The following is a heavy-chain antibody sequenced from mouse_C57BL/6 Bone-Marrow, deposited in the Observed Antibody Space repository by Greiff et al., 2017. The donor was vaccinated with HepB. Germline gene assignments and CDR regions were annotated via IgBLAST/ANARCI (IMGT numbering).Heavy chain of an antibody. CDR3: ARVYYYGSSYFFDY. Sequence: VQLQQPGAELVMPGASVKLSCKASGYTFTSYWMHWVKQRPGQGLEWIGEIDPSDSYTNYNQKFKGKSTLTVDKSSSTAYMQLSSLTSEDSAVYYCARVYYYGSSYFFDYWGQGTTLTVSS. CDR1: GYTFTSYW. V-gene: IGHV1-69*01. CDR2: IDPSDSYT. D-gene: IGHD1-1*01. J-gene: IGHJ2*01.